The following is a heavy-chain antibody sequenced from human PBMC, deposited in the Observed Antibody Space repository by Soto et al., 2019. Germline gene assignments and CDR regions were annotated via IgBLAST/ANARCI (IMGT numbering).Heavy chain of an antibody. CDR2: ISYDGSNK. V-gene: IGHV3-30-3*01. Sequence: SLRLSCAVSGFTFSNYAMHWVRRAPGKGLEWVALISYDGSNKYYADSVKGRFTISRDNSKNTLYLQMNSLRAEDTAVYYCARGLEYTTSSGQEFDPWGQGTLVTVSS. J-gene: IGHJ5*02. CDR3: ARGLEYTTSSGQEFDP. CDR1: GFTFSNYA. D-gene: IGHD6-6*01.